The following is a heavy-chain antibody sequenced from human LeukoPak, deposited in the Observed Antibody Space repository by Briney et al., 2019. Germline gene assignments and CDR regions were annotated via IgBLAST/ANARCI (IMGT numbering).Heavy chain of an antibody. D-gene: IGHD2-15*01. CDR2: ISWNSGSI. V-gene: IGHV3-9*01. CDR1: GFTFDDYA. CDR3: AKGRAVVVAAPLDY. J-gene: IGHJ4*02. Sequence: PGGSLRLSCAASGFTFDDYAMHWVRQAPGKGLEWVSGISWNSGSIGYADSVKGRFTISRDNAKNSLYLQMNSLRAEDTALYYCAKGRAVVVAAPLDYWGQGTLVTVSS.